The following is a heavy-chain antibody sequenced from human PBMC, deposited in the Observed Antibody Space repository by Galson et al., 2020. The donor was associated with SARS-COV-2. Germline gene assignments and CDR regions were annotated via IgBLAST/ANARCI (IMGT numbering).Heavy chain of an antibody. V-gene: IGHV4-34*01. CDR3: ARGHRGVVPSTVLGLGPFYSYYDMDV. CDR2: INSGGNT. J-gene: IGHJ6*03. D-gene: IGHD3-16*01. Sequence: SETLSLTCAVYGGSFSGYSWTWIRQPPGKGLEWIGEINSGGNTNYSPSLKSRVTVSVDTSKNQFSLNLRSVTAADTALYFCARGHRGVVPSTVLGLGPFYSYYDMDVWAKGTTVTVSS. CDR1: GGSFSGYS.